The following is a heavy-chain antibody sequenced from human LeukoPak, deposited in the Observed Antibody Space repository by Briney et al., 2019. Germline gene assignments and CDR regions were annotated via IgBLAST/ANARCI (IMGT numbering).Heavy chain of an antibody. Sequence: ASVKVSCKASGYTFTSYYMHWVRQAPGQGLEWMGIINPSGGSTSYAQKFQGRVTMTRDTSTSTVYMELSSLRSEDTAVYYCARDRDTIFGVAGTLGYWGQGTLVTVSS. V-gene: IGHV1-46*01. CDR3: ARDRDTIFGVAGTLGY. J-gene: IGHJ4*02. CDR2: INPSGGST. CDR1: GYTFTSYY. D-gene: IGHD3-3*01.